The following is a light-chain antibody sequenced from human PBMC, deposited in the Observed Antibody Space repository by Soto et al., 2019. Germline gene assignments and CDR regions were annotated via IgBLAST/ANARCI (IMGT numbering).Light chain of an antibody. CDR3: SSYASSRTLV. J-gene: IGLJ1*01. V-gene: IGLV2-14*01. Sequence: QSALTQPTSVSGSPGQSITISCTGNSNDIGTYDYVSWYQQHPGKAPRLLIYEVINRPSGVSNRFSGSKSGNTASLTISGLQAEDEADYYCSSYASSRTLVFGTGTKVTVL. CDR2: EVI. CDR1: SNDIGTYDY.